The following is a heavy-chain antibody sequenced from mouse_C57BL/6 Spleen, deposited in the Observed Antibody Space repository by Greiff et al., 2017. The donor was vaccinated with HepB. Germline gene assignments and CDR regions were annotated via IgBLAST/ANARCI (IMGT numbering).Heavy chain of an antibody. Sequence: QVQLQQPGAELVKPGASVKLSCKASGYTFTSYWMQWVKQRPGQGLAWIGEIDPSDSYTNYNQKFKGKATLTVDTSSSTAYMQLSSLTSEDSAVYYCARRRSNYVYAMDYWGQGTSVTVSS. CDR3: ARRRSNYVYAMDY. CDR1: GYTFTSYW. CDR2: IDPSDSYT. V-gene: IGHV1-50*01. D-gene: IGHD2-5*01. J-gene: IGHJ4*01.